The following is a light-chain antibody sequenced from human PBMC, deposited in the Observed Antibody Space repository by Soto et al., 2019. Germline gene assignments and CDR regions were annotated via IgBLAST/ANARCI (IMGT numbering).Light chain of an antibody. J-gene: IGLJ1*01. CDR2: HVT. Sequence: QSALTQPASVSGSPGQSITISCTGTSSDIGHYDYVSWYQQHPGKAPKLMIYHVTYRPSGVSNRFSGSKSGNTASLTISGLQAEDEADYFCTSSTSGSLYVFGTGTKVTVL. V-gene: IGLV2-14*03. CDR3: TSSTSGSLYV. CDR1: SSDIGHYDY.